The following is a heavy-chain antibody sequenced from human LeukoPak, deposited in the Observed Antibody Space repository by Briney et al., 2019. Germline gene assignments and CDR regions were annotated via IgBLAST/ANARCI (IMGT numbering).Heavy chain of an antibody. J-gene: IGHJ4*02. D-gene: IGHD3-22*01. Sequence: PGGSLRLSCAASGFTFSSYSMNWVRQAPGKGLECGSYISGSSSTIYYADSVKGRFTISRDNGKNTLYLQMNSLRAEDTAVYYCARGSTYYDSSGQVPFDYWGQGTLVTVSS. CDR2: ISGSSSTI. CDR1: GFTFSSYS. V-gene: IGHV3-48*01. CDR3: ARGSTYYDSSGQVPFDY.